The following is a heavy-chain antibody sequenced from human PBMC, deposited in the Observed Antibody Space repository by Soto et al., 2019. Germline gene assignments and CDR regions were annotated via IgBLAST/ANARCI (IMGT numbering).Heavy chain of an antibody. J-gene: IGHJ4*01. CDR3: AKTATYVDGCANTGYSSEDY. D-gene: IGHD3-16*01. CDR1: GFTFSDFS. Sequence: GGSLTLSCEVSGFTFSDFSLDWVRQAPCKGLEWVAIISHDGSKRFYADSVKGRFTISRDNSKNTLYLQMSSVRPEDTALYYCAKTATYVDGCANTGYSSEDYWGHGTLVTLSS. V-gene: IGHV3-30*18. CDR2: ISHDGSKR.